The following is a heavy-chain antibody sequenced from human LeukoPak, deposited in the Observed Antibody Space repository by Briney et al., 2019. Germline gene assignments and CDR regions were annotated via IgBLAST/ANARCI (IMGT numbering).Heavy chain of an antibody. Sequence: GGSLRLSCAASGFTFSSYGMHWVRQAPGKGLEWVAFIRYDGSNKYYADSVKGRFTISRDNSKNTLYLQMNSLRAEDTAVYYCAREGSPRFLEWLLSVYYMDVWGKGTTVTVSS. CDR2: IRYDGSNK. J-gene: IGHJ6*03. CDR1: GFTFSSYG. V-gene: IGHV3-30*02. D-gene: IGHD3-3*01. CDR3: AREGSPRFLEWLLSVYYMDV.